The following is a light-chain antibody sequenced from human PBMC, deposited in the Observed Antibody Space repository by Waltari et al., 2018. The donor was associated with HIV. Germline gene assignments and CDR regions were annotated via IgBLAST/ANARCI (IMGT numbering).Light chain of an antibody. V-gene: IGLV2-8*01. CDR3: SSYKDANDVV. J-gene: IGLJ2*01. CDR2: EVD. CDR1: SSDVGGFDY. Sequence: SALTQPPSPSGSPGQSVTVSCPGTSSDVGGFDYVPWSHQQPPKAPKLILYEVDRRPAGVPDRFSGSKSGNTASLTVSGLQPEDEGDYYCSSYKDANDVVFGGGTKLTVL.